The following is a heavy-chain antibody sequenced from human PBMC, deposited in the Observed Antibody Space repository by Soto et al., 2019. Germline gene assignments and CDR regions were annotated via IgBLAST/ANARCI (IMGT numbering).Heavy chain of an antibody. CDR3: ARDGGRHAGGIDY. D-gene: IGHD1-26*01. Sequence: QVQLVQSGAEVKKPGSSVKVSCKASGGTFSSYSINWVRQAPGQGLEWMGEISPIFGTANYAQKFQGRVTITADQSTSTAYMALSSLRSEDTAVYYCARDGGRHAGGIDYGGKGTLVTVSS. V-gene: IGHV1-69*01. CDR1: GGTFSSYS. J-gene: IGHJ4*02. CDR2: ISPIFGTA.